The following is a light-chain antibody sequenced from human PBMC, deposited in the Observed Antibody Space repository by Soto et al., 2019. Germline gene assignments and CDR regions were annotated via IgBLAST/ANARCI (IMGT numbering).Light chain of an antibody. CDR2: DVT. Sequence: QSALTQPASVSGYPGQSITISCTGTSSDVGGYNYVSWYQQYPGKAPKLMIYDVTNRPSGVSNRFSGSKSGNTASLTISGLQAEDEADYYCSSYTSSNTLVVFGGGTKVTVL. J-gene: IGLJ2*01. CDR3: SSYTSSNTLVV. CDR1: SSDVGGYNY. V-gene: IGLV2-14*01.